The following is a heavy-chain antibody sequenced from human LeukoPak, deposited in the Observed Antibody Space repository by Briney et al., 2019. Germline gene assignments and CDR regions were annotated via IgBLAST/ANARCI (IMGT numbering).Heavy chain of an antibody. J-gene: IGHJ4*02. D-gene: IGHD2-15*01. CDR3: ARDLIGGNAYDY. Sequence: GGSLRLSCAAAGFTFSSYGMHWVRQAPGKGLEWVAFIKYDGSNKHNAESVKGRFTISRDNSKNTLYLQMNSLRAEDTAVYYCARDLIGGNAYDYWGQGALVTVSS. CDR2: IKYDGSNK. CDR1: GFTFSSYG. V-gene: IGHV3-30*02.